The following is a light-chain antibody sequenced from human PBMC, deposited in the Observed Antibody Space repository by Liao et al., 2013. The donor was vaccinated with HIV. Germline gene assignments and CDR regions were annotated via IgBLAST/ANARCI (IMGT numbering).Light chain of an antibody. CDR3: QTWDSNTVV. V-gene: IGLV3-21*01. J-gene: IGLJ2*01. CDR1: NIGSKS. CDR2: RDG. Sequence: SYELTQSPSVSVAPGKTARITCGGNNIGSKSVHWYQQKPGQAPVVVIYRDGDRPSGIPERFSGSGSGNTATLTISGTQTLDEADYYCQTWDSNTVVFGGGTKLTVL.